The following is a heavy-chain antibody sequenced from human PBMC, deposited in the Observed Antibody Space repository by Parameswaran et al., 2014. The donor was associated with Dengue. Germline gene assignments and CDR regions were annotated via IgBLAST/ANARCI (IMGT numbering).Heavy chain of an antibody. V-gene: IGHV3-33*01. Sequence: VRQMPGKGVEWVAVIWYDGSNKYYADSVKGRFTISRDNSENTLYLQMNSLRAEDTAVYYCARDRKTSYDILTGYLDYWGQGTLVTVSS. D-gene: IGHD3-9*01. CDR2: IWYDGSNK. J-gene: IGHJ4*02. CDR3: ARDRKTSYDILTGYLDY.